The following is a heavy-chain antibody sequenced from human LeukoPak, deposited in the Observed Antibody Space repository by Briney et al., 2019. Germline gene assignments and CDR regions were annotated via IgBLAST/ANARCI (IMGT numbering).Heavy chain of an antibody. CDR3: ARESLGYCSGGNCPREDY. J-gene: IGHJ4*02. V-gene: IGHV3-21*01. Sequence: GGSLRLSCAASGFTFRSYWMSWVRQAPGKGLEWVSSISSSSSYIYYADSVKGRFTISRDNAKNSLYLQMNSLRAEDTAVYYCARESLGYCSGGNCPREDYWGQGTLVTVSS. CDR1: GFTFRSYW. D-gene: IGHD2-15*01. CDR2: ISSSSSYI.